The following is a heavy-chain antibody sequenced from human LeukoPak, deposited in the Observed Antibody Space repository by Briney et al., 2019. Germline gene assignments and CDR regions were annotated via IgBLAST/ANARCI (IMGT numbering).Heavy chain of an antibody. D-gene: IGHD3-10*01. Sequence: PGGSLRLSCAASGFTVSSNYMSWVRQAPGKGLEWVSYISSSGSTIYYADSVKGRFTISRDNAKNSLYLQMNSLRAEDTAVYYCARGFKVGDGSGSYYGPQRLWGQGTLVTVSS. V-gene: IGHV3-11*01. CDR1: GFTVSSNY. J-gene: IGHJ4*02. CDR2: ISSSGSTI. CDR3: ARGFKVGDGSGSYYGPQRL.